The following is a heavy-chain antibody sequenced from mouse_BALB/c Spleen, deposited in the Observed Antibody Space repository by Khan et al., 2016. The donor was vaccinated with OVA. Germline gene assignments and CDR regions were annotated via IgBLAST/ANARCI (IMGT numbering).Heavy chain of an antibody. Sequence: VQLQESGPELVKPGASVKISCTASGYTFTDYYINWVKQKPGQGLEWIGWIYPGSANAKYNEKFKGKATLTVDTSSSTAFMQLNSLTSEDTAVYFCAGGFDFWGQGTTLTVSS. J-gene: IGHJ2*01. V-gene: IGHV1-84*02. CDR3: AGGFDF. CDR2: IYPGSANA. CDR1: GYTFTDYY.